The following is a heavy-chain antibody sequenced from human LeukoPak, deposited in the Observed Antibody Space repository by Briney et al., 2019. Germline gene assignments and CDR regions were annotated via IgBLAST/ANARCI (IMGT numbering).Heavy chain of an antibody. D-gene: IGHD1-26*01. CDR3: ARDSARGALTNAFDI. J-gene: IGHJ3*02. CDR1: GFTFSSYA. CDR2: ISYDGSNK. V-gene: IGHV3-30*04. Sequence: PGGSLRLSCAASGFTFSSYAMHWVRQAPGKGLEWVAVISYDGSNKYYADSVKGRFTISRDNSKNTLYLQMNSLRAEDTAVYYCARDSARGALTNAFDIWGQGTMVTVSS.